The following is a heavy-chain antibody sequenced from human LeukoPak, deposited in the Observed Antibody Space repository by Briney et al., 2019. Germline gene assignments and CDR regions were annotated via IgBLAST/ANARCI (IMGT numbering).Heavy chain of an antibody. CDR1: GYTLTELS. CDR2: FDPEDGET. D-gene: IGHD2-2*01. J-gene: IGHJ6*02. Sequence: GASVKVSCKVSGYTLTELSMHWVRQAPGKGLEWMGGFDPEDGETIYAQKFQGRVTMTEDTSTDTAYMELNSLRSDDTAVYYCATDPGEIVPAAKGPRGDYCYGMDVWGQGTMVTVSS. V-gene: IGHV1-24*01. CDR3: ATDPGEIVPAAKGPRGDYCYGMDV.